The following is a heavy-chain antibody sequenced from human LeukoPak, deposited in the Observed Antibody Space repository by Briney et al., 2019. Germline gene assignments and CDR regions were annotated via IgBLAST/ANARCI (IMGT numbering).Heavy chain of an antibody. Sequence: GGSLRLSCAASGFTFSSYGMHWVRQAPGKGLEWVAFIRYDGSNKYYADSVKGRFTISRDNSKNTLYLQMNSLRAEDTAVYYCAKGAAARQYYFDYWGQGTLVTVSS. CDR2: IRYDGSNK. J-gene: IGHJ4*02. V-gene: IGHV3-30*02. D-gene: IGHD6-6*01. CDR3: AKGAAARQYYFDY. CDR1: GFTFSSYG.